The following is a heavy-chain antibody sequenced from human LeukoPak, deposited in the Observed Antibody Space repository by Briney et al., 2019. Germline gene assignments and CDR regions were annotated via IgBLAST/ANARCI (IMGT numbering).Heavy chain of an antibody. J-gene: IGHJ4*02. CDR2: INHSGST. CDR1: GGSFSGYY. CDR3: GSRTLNYYGSGSYHRTRFDY. Sequence: SETLSLTCAVYGGSFSGYYWSWVREPPGDGLEWRGEINHSGSTNYNTSLKSRVNISVEKSKNQFSLKLSYVTAADTAVYYCGSRTLNYYGSGSYHRTRFDYSGQGTLVTVSS. D-gene: IGHD3-10*01. V-gene: IGHV4-34*01.